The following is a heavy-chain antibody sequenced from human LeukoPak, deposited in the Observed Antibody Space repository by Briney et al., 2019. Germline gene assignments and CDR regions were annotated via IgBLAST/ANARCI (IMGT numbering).Heavy chain of an antibody. J-gene: IGHJ4*02. D-gene: IGHD2-2*01. CDR3: ARALVVVPAAMPFDY. CDR2: INPSGGST. V-gene: IGHV1-46*01. CDR1: GYTFTSYY. Sequence: SVKVSCKASGYTFTSYYMHWVRQAPGQGLEWMGIINPSGGSTSYAQKFQGRVTMTRDTSTSTVYMELSSLRSEDTAVYYCARALVVVPAAMPFDYWGQGTLVTVSS.